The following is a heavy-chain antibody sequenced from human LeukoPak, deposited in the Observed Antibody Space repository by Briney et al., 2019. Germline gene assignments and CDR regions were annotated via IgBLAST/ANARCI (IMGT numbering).Heavy chain of an antibody. Sequence: SETLSLTCTVSGGSISYYYWSWIRQSAGKGLEWIGRIYSSGSTNYNPSLKSRVTISVDTSKNQFSLKLSSVTAADTAVYYCARIIAGSVTADYWGQGTLVTVSS. CDR2: IYSSGST. V-gene: IGHV4-4*07. CDR3: ARIIAGSVTADY. D-gene: IGHD2-15*01. J-gene: IGHJ4*02. CDR1: GGSISYYY.